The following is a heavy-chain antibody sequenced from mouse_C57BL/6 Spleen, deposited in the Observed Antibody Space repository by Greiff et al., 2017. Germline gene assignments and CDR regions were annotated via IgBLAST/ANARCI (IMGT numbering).Heavy chain of an antibody. CDR3: ARSLLLRSMDY. CDR1: GYTFTSYW. D-gene: IGHD1-1*01. Sequence: QVQLQQSGAELVKPGASVKLSCKASGYTFTSYWMHWVKQRPGQGLEWIGMIHPNSGSTNYNEKFKSKATLTVDKSSSTAYMQLSSLTSEDSAVYYCARSLLLRSMDYWGQGTSVTVSS. CDR2: IHPNSGST. V-gene: IGHV1-64*01. J-gene: IGHJ4*01.